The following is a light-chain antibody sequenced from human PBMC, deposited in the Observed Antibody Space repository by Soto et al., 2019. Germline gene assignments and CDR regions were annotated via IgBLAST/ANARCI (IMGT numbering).Light chain of an antibody. J-gene: IGKJ5*01. CDR2: DTS. CDR3: QQYGTSEII. V-gene: IGKV3-20*01. Sequence: EIVWTQSPGTLSFSPCERATLSCRASQSLTNSFIAWYQQKPGQAPRLLIYDTSSRATGIPDRFSGSGSGTDFTLTISRLEPEDFAVFFCQQYGTSEIIFGQGTRLEIK. CDR1: QSLTNSF.